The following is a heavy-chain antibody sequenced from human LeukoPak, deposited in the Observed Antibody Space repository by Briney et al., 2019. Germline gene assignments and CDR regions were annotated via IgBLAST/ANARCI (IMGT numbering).Heavy chain of an antibody. CDR2: IRGKANSYAT. Sequence: GGSLRLSCAVSGFTFSGSAMHWVRQASGKGLEWIGRIRGKANSYATAYAASLKGRFTISRDDSQNTAYLQMNSLKTEDTAVYYCTTVAGDYYYYGMDVWGQGTTVTVSS. D-gene: IGHD6-19*01. CDR1: GFTFSGSA. J-gene: IGHJ6*02. CDR3: TTVAGDYYYYGMDV. V-gene: IGHV3-73*01.